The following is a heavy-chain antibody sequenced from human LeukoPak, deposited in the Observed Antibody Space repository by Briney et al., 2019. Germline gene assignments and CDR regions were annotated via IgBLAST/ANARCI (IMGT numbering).Heavy chain of an antibody. Sequence: SSETLSLTCTVSGGSISSGSYYWGWIRQPPGKGLEWIGSIYYSGSTYYNPSLKSRVTISVDTSKNQFSLKLSSVTAADTAVYYCARHIRNQPSGCDHTVATYFDYWGQGTLVTVSS. V-gene: IGHV4-39*01. D-gene: IGHD4-17*01. J-gene: IGHJ4*02. CDR3: ARHIRNQPSGCDHTVATYFDY. CDR1: GGSISSGSYY. CDR2: IYYSGST.